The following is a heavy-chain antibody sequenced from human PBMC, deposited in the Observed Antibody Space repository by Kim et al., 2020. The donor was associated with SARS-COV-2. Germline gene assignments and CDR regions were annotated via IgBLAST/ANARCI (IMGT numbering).Heavy chain of an antibody. Sequence: GGSLRLSCAASGFTFSSYEMNWVRQAPGKGLEWVSFISSSGDSIQYADSVKGRFTISRDNAKNSLYLQMNSLRAEDTGVYYCARWCCRSTTCYGFYFYG. CDR2: ISSSGDSI. CDR3: ARWCCRSTTCYGFYFYG. D-gene: IGHD2-2*01. J-gene: IGHJ6*01. CDR1: GFTFSSYE. V-gene: IGHV3-48*03.